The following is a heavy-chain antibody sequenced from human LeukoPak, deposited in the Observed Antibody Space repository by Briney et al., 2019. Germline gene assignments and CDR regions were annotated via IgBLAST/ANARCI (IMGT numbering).Heavy chain of an antibody. D-gene: IGHD3-3*01. V-gene: IGHV3-53*01. CDR1: GFSVSSNY. J-gene: IGHJ4*02. Sequence: GGSLRLSGAASGFSVSSNYLTWVRQAPGKELEWVSVLYSNGYISYADSVKGRFTISRDNTKNSLYLQMNSLRAEDTAVFYCARDQYDTWSRRGNFDSWGQGTLVIVSS. CDR3: ARDQYDTWSRRGNFDS. CDR2: LYSNGYI.